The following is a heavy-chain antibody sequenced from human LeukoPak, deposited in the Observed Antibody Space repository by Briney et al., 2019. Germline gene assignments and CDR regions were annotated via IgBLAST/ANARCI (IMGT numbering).Heavy chain of an antibody. Sequence: SETLSLTCSVSGGSISRSSYYWGWIRQPPGKGLEWIGSLYNTETTYYNPSLKSRVTISVDTSENQFSLKLSSVTAADTAVYYCARLLDSDYDILTGYYPSTSGAFDIWGQGTMVTVSS. CDR3: ARLLDSDYDILTGYYPSTSGAFDI. V-gene: IGHV4-39*01. CDR2: LYNTETT. CDR1: GGSISRSSYY. J-gene: IGHJ3*02. D-gene: IGHD3-9*01.